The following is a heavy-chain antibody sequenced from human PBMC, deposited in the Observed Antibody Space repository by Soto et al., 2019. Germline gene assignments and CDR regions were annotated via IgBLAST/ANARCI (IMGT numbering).Heavy chain of an antibody. J-gene: IGHJ4*02. CDR2: TSYDGSNN. V-gene: IGHV3-33*05. Sequence: QVQLVESGGGVVQPGTSLRLSCVGSGFTFRSYVIHWVRQAPGKGLEWVALTSYDGSNNFYGDSVKGRFTISRHNSRNTVEVQMDSLRFEDTVLYYCARWGTTGGLDVWGQGTLVSVSS. CDR1: GFTFRSYV. D-gene: IGHD3-16*01. CDR3: ARWGTTGGLDV.